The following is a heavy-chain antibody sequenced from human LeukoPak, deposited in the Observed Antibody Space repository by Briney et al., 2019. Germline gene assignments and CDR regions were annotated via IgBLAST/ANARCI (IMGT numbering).Heavy chain of an antibody. CDR1: GYTFTSYG. CDR3: ARPQEVGATSDLGY. J-gene: IGHJ4*02. Sequence: ASVKVSCKASGYTFTSYGISWVRQAPGQGLEWMGWISGYNGNTNYAQKFQGRVTMTRDTSTSTVYMELSSLRSEDTAVYYCARPQEVGATSDLGYWGQGTLVTVSS. CDR2: ISGYNGNT. D-gene: IGHD1-26*01. V-gene: IGHV1-18*01.